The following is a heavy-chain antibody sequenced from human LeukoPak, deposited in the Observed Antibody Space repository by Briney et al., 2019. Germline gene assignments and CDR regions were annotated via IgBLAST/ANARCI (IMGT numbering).Heavy chain of an antibody. CDR3: ARASGGSSGWYG. V-gene: IGHV3-30*03. Sequence: QAGGSLRLSCAASGFTFSSYGMHWVRQAPGKGLEWVAVISYDGSNKYYADSVKGRFTISRDNSKNTLYLQMNSLRAEDTAVYYCARASGGSSGWYGWGQGTLVTVSS. D-gene: IGHD6-19*01. J-gene: IGHJ4*02. CDR2: ISYDGSNK. CDR1: GFTFSSYG.